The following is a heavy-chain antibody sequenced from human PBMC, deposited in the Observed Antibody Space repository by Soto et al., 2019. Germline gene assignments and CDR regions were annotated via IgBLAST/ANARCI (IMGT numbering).Heavy chain of an antibody. CDR1: GYTFTSYG. V-gene: IGHV1-18*01. Sequence: ASVKVSCKASGYTFTSYGISCVRQAPGQGLEWMGWISAYNGNTNYAQKLQGRVTMTTDTSTSTAYMELRSLRSDDTAVYYCARGQTYYDILTGYYIPDPHPLDYWGQGTLVTVSS. J-gene: IGHJ4*02. D-gene: IGHD3-9*01. CDR3: ARGQTYYDILTGYYIPDPHPLDY. CDR2: ISAYNGNT.